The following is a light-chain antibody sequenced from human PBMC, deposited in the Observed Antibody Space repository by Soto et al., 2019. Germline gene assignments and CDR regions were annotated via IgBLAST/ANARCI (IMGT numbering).Light chain of an antibody. CDR1: SSNIGAGYD. CDR3: QSYDSSLSVHV. J-gene: IGLJ1*01. Sequence: QSVLTQPPSVSGAPGQRVTISCTGSSSNIGAGYDVHWYQQLPGTAPKLLIYGNSNRPSGVPDRFSGSKSGTSASLAITGLQAEDEADYYCQSYDSSLSVHVFGTGTKVTFL. CDR2: GNS. V-gene: IGLV1-40*01.